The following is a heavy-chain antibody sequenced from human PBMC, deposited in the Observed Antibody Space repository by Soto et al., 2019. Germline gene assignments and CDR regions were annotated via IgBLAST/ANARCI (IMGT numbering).Heavy chain of an antibody. J-gene: IGHJ4*02. V-gene: IGHV3-23*01. D-gene: IGHD1-26*01. CDR1: GFSFTTYV. CDR3: AKGAWGGSPHPNIYYFDV. CDR2: ISASGDST. Sequence: EVQLLESGGGLVQPGESLRLSCAASGFSFTTYVMGWVRQAPGMGLEWVSGISASGDSTFYAESVEGRFTISRDNSKNTLYLQMNSLRVDDTAIYHGAKGAWGGSPHPNIYYFDVWGQGTLVTVSS.